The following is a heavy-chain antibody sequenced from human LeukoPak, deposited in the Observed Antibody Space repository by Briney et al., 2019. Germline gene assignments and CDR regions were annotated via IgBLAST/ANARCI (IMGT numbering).Heavy chain of an antibody. V-gene: IGHV4-38-2*02. J-gene: IGHJ6*03. CDR3: ARGRSSMVRGYYYYYMDV. CDR1: DYSISSGYGYY. D-gene: IGHD3-10*01. Sequence: SETLSLTCTVSDYSISSGYGYYWGWIRQPPGKGLEWIGNIYHSGITYYNHFNSSLKSRVTISIDTSKNQFSLKLSSVTAADTAVYYCARGRSSMVRGYYYYYMDVWGKGTTVTISS. CDR2: IYHSGIT.